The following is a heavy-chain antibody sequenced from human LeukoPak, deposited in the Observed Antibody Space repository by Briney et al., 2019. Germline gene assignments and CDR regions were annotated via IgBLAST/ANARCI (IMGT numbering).Heavy chain of an antibody. CDR3: AREYHSGWYYFDY. Sequence: GGSWRLSCAASGLSFSGYGMHWVGKAPGKGLGGVAAIWYDGSNKYYADSVKGRFTISRDNSRNTLFLQMNSLRAEDTAVYYCAREYHSGWYYFDYWGQGTLVTVSS. D-gene: IGHD6-19*01. J-gene: IGHJ4*02. CDR2: IWYDGSNK. V-gene: IGHV3-33*01. CDR1: GLSFSGYG.